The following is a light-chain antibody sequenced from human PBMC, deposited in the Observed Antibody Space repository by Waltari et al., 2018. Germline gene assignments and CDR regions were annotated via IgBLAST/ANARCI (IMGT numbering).Light chain of an antibody. Sequence: QSALTQPASVSGSPGQSITISCPGSSSDVGSYNLVSWYKQHPGKAPKLMIYEVTKRPSGFSDRFSGSKSGNTASLTISGLQAEDEADYYCCAYEGSDSWVFGGGTKLTVL. CDR1: SSDVGSYNL. CDR3: CAYEGSDSWV. CDR2: EVT. J-gene: IGLJ3*02. V-gene: IGLV2-23*02.